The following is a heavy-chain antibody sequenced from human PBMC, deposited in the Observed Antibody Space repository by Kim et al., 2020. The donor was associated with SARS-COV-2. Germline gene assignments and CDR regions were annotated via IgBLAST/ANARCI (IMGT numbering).Heavy chain of an antibody. CDR3: ARTIGAGSGSWYYGMDV. V-gene: IGHV3-48*03. D-gene: IGHD3-3*01. CDR1: GFTFSSYE. Sequence: GGSLRLSCAASGFTFSSYEMNWVRQAPGKGLEWVSYISSSGSTIYYADSVKGRFTISRDNAKNSLYLQMNSLRAEDTAVYYCARTIGAGSGSWYYGMDVWGQGTTVTVSS. J-gene: IGHJ6*02. CDR2: ISSSGSTI.